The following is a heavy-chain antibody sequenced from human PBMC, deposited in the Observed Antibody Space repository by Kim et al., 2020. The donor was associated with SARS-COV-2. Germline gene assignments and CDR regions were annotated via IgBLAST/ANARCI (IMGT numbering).Heavy chain of an antibody. J-gene: IGHJ3*02. CDR3: ARLAEFGRYGDYGYAFDI. Sequence: KSRVTISVDTSKNQFSLKLSSVTAADTAVYYCARLAEFGRYGDYGYAFDIWGQGTMVTVSS. D-gene: IGHD4-17*01. V-gene: IGHV4-59*08.